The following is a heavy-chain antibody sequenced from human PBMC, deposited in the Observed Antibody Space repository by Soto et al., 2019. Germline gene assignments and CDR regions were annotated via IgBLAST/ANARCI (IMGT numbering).Heavy chain of an antibody. D-gene: IGHD6-19*01. Sequence: GGSLRLSCAASGFTFSSYAMSWVRQAPGKGLEWVSTISGSGGSTYYADSVKGRFTISRDNSKNTLYVQMNSMRAEDTAVYYCAKDPSSGWTIEYFEHWGQGTLVTVSS. CDR1: GFTFSSYA. CDR2: ISGSGGST. J-gene: IGHJ1*01. CDR3: AKDPSSGWTIEYFEH. V-gene: IGHV3-23*01.